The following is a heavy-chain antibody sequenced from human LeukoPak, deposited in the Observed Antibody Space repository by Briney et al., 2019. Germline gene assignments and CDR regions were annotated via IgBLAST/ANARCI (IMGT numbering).Heavy chain of an antibody. Sequence: AETLSLTCTVSGGSISSYHWSWIRQPLGKRLEWIGFISYSGSTNSNPSLKSRVAISIDTSENQFSLKLSSVTAADTAVYYCVRGNYDSRGYSNAFDIWGQGAMVTVSS. J-gene: IGHJ3*02. CDR3: VRGNYDSRGYSNAFDI. D-gene: IGHD3-22*01. V-gene: IGHV4-59*01. CDR1: GGSISSYH. CDR2: ISYSGST.